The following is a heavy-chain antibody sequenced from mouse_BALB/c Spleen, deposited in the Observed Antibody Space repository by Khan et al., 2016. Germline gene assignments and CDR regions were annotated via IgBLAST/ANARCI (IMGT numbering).Heavy chain of an antibody. CDR1: GYTFTDYW. Sequence: QVQLQQSGAEMAKPGASVKMSCKASGYTFTDYWMHWVKQRPGQGLEWIGYINPSTGYTEYNQKFKGKATLTADTSSSTAYMQLSSLTSEDSAVYYCARWSYYYGSSYGWFAYWGQGTLVTVSA. J-gene: IGHJ3*01. CDR3: ARWSYYYGSSYGWFAY. D-gene: IGHD1-1*01. V-gene: IGHV1-7*01. CDR2: INPSTGYT.